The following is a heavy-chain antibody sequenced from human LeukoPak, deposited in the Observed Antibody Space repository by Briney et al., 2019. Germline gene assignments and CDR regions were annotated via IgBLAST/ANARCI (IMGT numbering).Heavy chain of an antibody. V-gene: IGHV3-23*01. J-gene: IGHJ6*03. CDR1: GFTFSSYA. Sequence: GGSLRLSCAASGFTFSSYAMSWVRQAPGKGLEWVSAISGSGGSTYYADSVKGRFTISRDNSKNTLYLQMNSLRAEDTAVYYCARAISYCSSTSCFTGGNYYYYYMDVWGKGTTVTVSS. CDR2: ISGSGGST. CDR3: ARAISYCSSTSCFTGGNYYYYYMDV. D-gene: IGHD2-2*01.